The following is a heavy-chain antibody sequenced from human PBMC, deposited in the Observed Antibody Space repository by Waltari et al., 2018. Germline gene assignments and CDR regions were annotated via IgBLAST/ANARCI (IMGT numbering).Heavy chain of an antibody. D-gene: IGHD5-18*01. CDR1: GFTFDDSA. Sequence: EVQLVESGGGLVQPGRSLRLSCAASGFTFDDSAMHWVRQAPGKGLGWVFGMSCNSSSCGYTDSLKGRFTITRDNAKNSLYLQMNSLRAEDMALYYCAKGHYGYGYYFDYWGQGTLVTVSS. CDR2: MSCNSSSC. CDR3: AKGHYGYGYYFDY. V-gene: IGHV3-9*03. J-gene: IGHJ4*02.